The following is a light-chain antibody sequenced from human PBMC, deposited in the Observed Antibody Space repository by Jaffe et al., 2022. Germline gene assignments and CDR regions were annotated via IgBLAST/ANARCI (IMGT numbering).Light chain of an antibody. CDR3: QAWDSSTFWV. CDR1: KLGDKY. J-gene: IGLJ3*02. CDR2: QNS. Sequence: SYELTQPPSVSVSPGQTASITCSGDKLGDKYACWYQQKPGQSPVLVIYQNSRRPSRIPERFSGSNSGNTATLTISGTQAMDEADYYCQAWDSSTFWVFGGGTKLTVL. V-gene: IGLV3-1*01.